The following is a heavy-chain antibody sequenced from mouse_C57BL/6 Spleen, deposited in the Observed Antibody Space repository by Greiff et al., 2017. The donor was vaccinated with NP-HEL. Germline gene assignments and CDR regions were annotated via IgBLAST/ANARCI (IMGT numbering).Heavy chain of an antibody. CDR2: IDPETGGT. Sequence: QVQLQQSGAELVRPGASVTLSCKASSYTFTDYEMHWVKQTPVHGLEWIGAIDPETGGTAYNQKFKGKAILTADKSSSTAYMELRSLTSEDSAVYYCTKGVFRGYAMDYWGQGTSVTVSS. J-gene: IGHJ4*01. CDR3: TKGVFRGYAMDY. V-gene: IGHV1-15*01. CDR1: SYTFTDYE.